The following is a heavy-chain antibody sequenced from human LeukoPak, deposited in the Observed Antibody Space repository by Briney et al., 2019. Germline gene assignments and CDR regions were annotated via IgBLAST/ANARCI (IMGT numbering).Heavy chain of an antibody. CDR3: SRENGAFSPFGY. Sequence: SETLSLTCTGYGGSISSYYWSWIRQPPGKGLEWIGYIYYSGSTNYNPSLTSRVTMSLDRAKNLLSLNLNSVTAADTAVYYCSRENGAFSPFGYWGQGILVTV. D-gene: IGHD2-8*01. CDR2: IYYSGST. J-gene: IGHJ4*02. CDR1: GGSISSYY. V-gene: IGHV4-59*12.